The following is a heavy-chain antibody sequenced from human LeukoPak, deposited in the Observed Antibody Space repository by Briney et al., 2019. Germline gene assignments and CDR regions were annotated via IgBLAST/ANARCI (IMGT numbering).Heavy chain of an antibody. V-gene: IGHV3-33*01. J-gene: IGHJ6*03. CDR2: IWYDGSNK. CDR1: GFTFSSYG. Sequence: GRSLRLSCAASGFTFSSYGMHWVRQAPGKGLEWVAVIWYDGSNKYYADSVKGRFTISRDNSKNTLYLQMNSLRAEDTAVYYCAREFRVAVPAAIFYYYYYMDVWGKGTTATVSS. D-gene: IGHD2-2*02. CDR3: AREFRVAVPAAIFYYYYYMDV.